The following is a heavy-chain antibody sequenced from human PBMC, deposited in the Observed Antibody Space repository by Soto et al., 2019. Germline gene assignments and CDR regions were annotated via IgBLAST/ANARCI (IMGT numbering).Heavy chain of an antibody. D-gene: IGHD6-6*01. J-gene: IGHJ4*02. V-gene: IGHV3-74*01. CDR2: IDGAGRST. Sequence: EVQLVESGGGLVQPGGSLRLSCAASGFTFSSYWMHCVRQPPGKGLVWVSRIDGAGRSTNYADSVKGRFTISRDNAKNTLYLQMNSLRAEDTAVYYCARVGSTSWYWGQGTLVTVSS. CDR1: GFTFSSYW. CDR3: ARVGSTSWY.